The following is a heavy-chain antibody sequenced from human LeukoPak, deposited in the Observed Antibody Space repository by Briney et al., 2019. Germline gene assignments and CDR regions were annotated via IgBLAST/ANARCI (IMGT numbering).Heavy chain of an antibody. Sequence: PSETLSLTCAVYGGSFSGYYWSWIRQPPGKGLEWIGEINHSGSTIYNPSLKSRVTISVDTSKNQFSLRLSSVTAADTAVYYCARVTGYIVEDYFDYWGQGTLVTVSS. J-gene: IGHJ4*02. CDR3: ARVTGYIVEDYFDY. D-gene: IGHD3-22*01. V-gene: IGHV4-34*01. CDR2: INHSGST. CDR1: GGSFSGYY.